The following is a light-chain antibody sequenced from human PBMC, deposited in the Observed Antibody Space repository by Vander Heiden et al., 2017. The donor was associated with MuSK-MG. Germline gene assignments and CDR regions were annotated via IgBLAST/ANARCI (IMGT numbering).Light chain of an antibody. Sequence: SSDLTQTPSVSVSPGQTASITCSGHNLGNKYVCWYQQRPGQSPVLGIYQNDKRPSGIPECFSGSNSAATATLTISGTQAVDDSYYYSREWNSKTGVFGGGTKLTVL. V-gene: IGLV3-1*01. CDR3: REWNSKTGV. CDR2: QND. CDR1: NLGNKY. J-gene: IGLJ3*02.